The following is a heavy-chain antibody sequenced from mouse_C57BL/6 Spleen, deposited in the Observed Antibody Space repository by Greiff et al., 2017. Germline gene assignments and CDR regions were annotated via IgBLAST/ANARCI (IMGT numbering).Heavy chain of an antibody. CDR3: TTNYYGKRYFDV. D-gene: IGHD1-1*01. J-gene: IGHJ1*03. Sequence: EVKLQESGTVLARPGASVKLSCKPSGYTFPGYWMHWVKRRPGRGREWIGAINPGNSVTSYNQKFKGKAKLTAVTSASTAYMELSSLTNEDSAVYYCTTNYYGKRYFDVWGTGTTVTVSS. CDR2: INPGNSVT. V-gene: IGHV1-5*01. CDR1: GYTFPGYW.